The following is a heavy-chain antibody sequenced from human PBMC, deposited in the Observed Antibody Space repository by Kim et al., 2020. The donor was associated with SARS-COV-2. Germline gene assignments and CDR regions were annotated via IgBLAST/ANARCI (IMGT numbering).Heavy chain of an antibody. CDR2: ISYDGSNK. Sequence: GGSLRLSCAASGFTFSSYAMHWVRQAPGKGLEWVAVISYDGSNKYYADSVKGRFTISRDNSKNTLYLQMNSLRAEDTAVYYCARPGYYYDSSGYSFDYWGQGTLVTVSS. V-gene: IGHV3-30*04. CDR3: ARPGYYYDSSGYSFDY. J-gene: IGHJ4*02. CDR1: GFTFSSYA. D-gene: IGHD3-22*01.